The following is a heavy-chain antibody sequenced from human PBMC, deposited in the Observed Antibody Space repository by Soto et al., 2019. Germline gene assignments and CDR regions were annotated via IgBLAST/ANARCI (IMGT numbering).Heavy chain of an antibody. D-gene: IGHD3-10*01. J-gene: IGHJ6*02. Sequence: GGSLRLSCAASGFTFSSYAMSWVRQAPGKGLEWVSAISGSGGSTYYADSVKGRFTISRDNSKNTVYLQMNSLRPEDTGVYYCVKDLIYRRGYFGESDVDVWGQGTTVTVSS. CDR2: ISGSGGST. V-gene: IGHV3-23*01. CDR3: VKDLIYRRGYFGESDVDV. CDR1: GFTFSSYA.